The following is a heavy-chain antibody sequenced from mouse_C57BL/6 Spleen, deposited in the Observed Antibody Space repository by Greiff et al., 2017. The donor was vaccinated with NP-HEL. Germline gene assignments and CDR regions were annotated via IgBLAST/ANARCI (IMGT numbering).Heavy chain of an antibody. J-gene: IGHJ1*03. CDR3: ARHSYDSYWYFDV. CDR1: GFSLTSYG. D-gene: IGHD2-4*01. V-gene: IGHV2-6-1*01. Sequence: QVQLQQSGPGLVAPSQSLSITCTVSGFSLTSYGVHWVRQPPGKGLEWLVVIWSDGSTTYNSALKSRLSISKDNSKSQVFLKMNSLQTDDTAMYYCARHSYDSYWYFDVWGTGTTVTVSS. CDR2: IWSDGST.